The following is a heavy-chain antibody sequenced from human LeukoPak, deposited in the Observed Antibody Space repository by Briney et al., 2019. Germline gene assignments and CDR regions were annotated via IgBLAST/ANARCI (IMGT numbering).Heavy chain of an antibody. CDR1: GFTFSSYS. D-gene: IGHD4-17*01. Sequence: GGSLRLSCAASGFTFSSYSMNWVRQAPGKGLEWVSYISSSSSTIYYADSVKGRFTISRDNAKNSLYLQMNSLRAEDTAVYYCARDTPDYGDYFWYFDLWGRGTLVTVSS. J-gene: IGHJ2*01. CDR2: ISSSSSTI. CDR3: ARDTPDYGDYFWYFDL. V-gene: IGHV3-48*04.